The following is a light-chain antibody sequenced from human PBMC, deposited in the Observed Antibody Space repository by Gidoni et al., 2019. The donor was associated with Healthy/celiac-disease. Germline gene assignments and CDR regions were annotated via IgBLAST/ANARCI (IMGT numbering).Light chain of an antibody. J-gene: IGKJ4*01. CDR3: QQFNAIPWT. Sequence: DFQMPQSPSTLSASVGDRVTITCRASRSISNWLDWHQHKPGKAPKLLIYNSSIFKTGVPSRFRGSGSGREFTLTISSLQPDDFATYYCQQFNAIPWTFGGGTRVEMK. V-gene: IGKV1-5*01. CDR1: RSISNW. CDR2: NSS.